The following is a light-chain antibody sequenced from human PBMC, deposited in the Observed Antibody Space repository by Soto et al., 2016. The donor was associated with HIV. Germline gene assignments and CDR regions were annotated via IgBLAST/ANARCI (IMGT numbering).Light chain of an antibody. CDR3: QQYDNLPRYT. CDR2: DAS. V-gene: IGKV1-33*01. Sequence: DIQMTQSPSSLSASVGDRVTITCQASQDISNYLNWYQQKPGKAPKLLIYDASNLETGVPSRFSGSGSGTDFTSTISSLQPEDIATYYCQQYDNLPRYTFGQGPSWRSN. CDR1: QDISNY. J-gene: IGKJ2*01.